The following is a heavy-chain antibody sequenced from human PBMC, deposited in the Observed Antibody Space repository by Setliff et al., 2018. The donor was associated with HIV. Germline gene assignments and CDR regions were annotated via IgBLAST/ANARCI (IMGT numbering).Heavy chain of an antibody. D-gene: IGHD3-22*01. CDR1: GFTFSSYS. CDR2: ISSSGSYI. V-gene: IGHV3-21*01. CDR3: AKGADPGSSGHYAPYYFDY. Sequence: GGSLRLSCAASGFTFSSYSMNWVRQAPGKGLEWVSSISSSGSYIYYADSVKGRFTISRDNAKNSLYLQLHSLRVEDTAVYYCAKGADPGSSGHYAPYYFDYWGQGKLGTVSS. J-gene: IGHJ4*02.